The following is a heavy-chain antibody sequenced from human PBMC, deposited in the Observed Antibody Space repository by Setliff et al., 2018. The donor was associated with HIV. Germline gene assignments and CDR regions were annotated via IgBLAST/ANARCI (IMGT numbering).Heavy chain of an antibody. CDR3: ARAVIRREDRGMWTKLWSAPNHMDV. Sequence: SETLSLTCSIPGGSISNYYWVWIRRSPGKGLEWIGHIHYGGGTYYNPSLESRVSISRDTSKNQFSLNLRDVTAGDTALYYCARAVIRREDRGMWTKLWSAPNHMDVWGKGITVTVSS. J-gene: IGHJ6*03. CDR2: IHYGGGT. CDR1: GGSISNYY. V-gene: IGHV4-59*01. D-gene: IGHD3-10*01.